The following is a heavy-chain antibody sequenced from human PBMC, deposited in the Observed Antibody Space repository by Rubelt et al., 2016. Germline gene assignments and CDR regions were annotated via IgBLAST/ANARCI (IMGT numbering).Heavy chain of an antibody. CDR3: ARDTRYSSSSNFDY. D-gene: IGHD6-13*01. CDR1: GYTFTSHG. Sequence: QVQLVQSGAEVKKPGASVKVSCKASGYTFTSHGISWVRQAPGQGLDWMGWIRPYNGKPNYAQKMQGRVTMTTGTATSKAYMERRSLRSDDTAVYYCARDTRYSSSSNFDYWGQGTLVTVSS. J-gene: IGHJ4*02. CDR2: IRPYNGKP. V-gene: IGHV1-18*01.